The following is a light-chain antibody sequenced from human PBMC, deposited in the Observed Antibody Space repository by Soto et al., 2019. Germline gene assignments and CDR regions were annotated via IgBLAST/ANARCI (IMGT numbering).Light chain of an antibody. J-gene: IGKJ1*01. CDR3: MQALQTPRT. CDR1: QSLLHSNGYTY. V-gene: IGKV2-28*01. Sequence: DIVMTQSPLSLPVTPGEPASISCRSSQSLLHSNGYTYLEWYLQRPGQSPQLLIYLVSSRASGVPDRFSGRGSGTDFTLKISRVEAEDVGVYYCMQALQTPRTFGQGTKVEIK. CDR2: LVS.